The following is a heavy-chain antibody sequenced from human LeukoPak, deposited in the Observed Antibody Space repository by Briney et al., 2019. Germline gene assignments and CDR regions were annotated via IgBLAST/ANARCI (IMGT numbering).Heavy chain of an antibody. D-gene: IGHD3-3*01. V-gene: IGHV3-66*01. CDR3: AREGRISIFGVVTFFDY. J-gene: IGHJ4*02. CDR2: IYSGGST. CDR1: GFTVSSNY. Sequence: PGGSLRLSCAASGFTVSSNYMIWVRQTPGKGLEWVSVIYSGGSTYYADSVKGRFSISRDNSKNTLYLQMNSLRAEDTAVYYCAREGRISIFGVVTFFDYWGQGTLVTVSS.